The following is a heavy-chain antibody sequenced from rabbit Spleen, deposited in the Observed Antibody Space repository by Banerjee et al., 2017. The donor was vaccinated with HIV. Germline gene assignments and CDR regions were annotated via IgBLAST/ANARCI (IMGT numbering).Heavy chain of an antibody. CDR1: GLDFSSSYY. J-gene: IGHJ3*01. CDR3: ARGYAGDGTGFTRLDL. D-gene: IGHD7-1*01. CDR2: MSVASGAT. V-gene: IGHV1S40*01. Sequence: QSLEESGGDLVKPGASLTLTCKASGLDFSSSYYICWVRQAPGKGLEWIGCMSVASGATWFASWVNGRFTIFKTSSTTMTLEMTSLTAADTATYFCARGYAGDGTGFTRLDLWGPGTLVTVS.